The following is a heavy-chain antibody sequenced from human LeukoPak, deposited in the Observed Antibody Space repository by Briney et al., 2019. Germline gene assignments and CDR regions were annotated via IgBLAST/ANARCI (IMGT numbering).Heavy chain of an antibody. Sequence: SGGSLRLSCAASGITFSNCGMHWVRQAPGKGLEWVAVIWYDGSNRYYADSVKGRFTISRDNSKNTLYLQMNSLRAEDTAVYYCTSNFDFWGQGTLVTVSS. V-gene: IGHV3-33*01. CDR2: IWYDGSNR. J-gene: IGHJ4*02. CDR1: GITFSNCG. CDR3: TSNFDF.